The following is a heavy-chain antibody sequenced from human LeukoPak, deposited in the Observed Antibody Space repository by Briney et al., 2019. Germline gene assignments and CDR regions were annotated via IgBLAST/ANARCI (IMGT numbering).Heavy chain of an antibody. CDR2: ISSSGSTI. CDR1: GFTFSDYY. Sequence: GGSLRLSCAASGFTFSDYYMSWIRQAPGKGLEWVSYISSSGSTIYYADSVKGRFTISRDNAKNSLYLQMNSLRAEDTAVYYCARERTKYYCGSGSLTNWFDPWGQGTLVTVSS. CDR3: ARERTKYYCGSGSLTNWFDP. V-gene: IGHV3-11*01. J-gene: IGHJ5*02. D-gene: IGHD3-10*01.